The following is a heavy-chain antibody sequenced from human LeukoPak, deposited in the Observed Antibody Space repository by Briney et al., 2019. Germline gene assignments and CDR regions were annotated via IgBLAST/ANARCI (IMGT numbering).Heavy chain of an antibody. J-gene: IGHJ4*02. CDR3: ANPMATTPDY. D-gene: IGHD5-24*01. CDR2: ISGSGGST. CDR1: GFTFDDYA. V-gene: IGHV3-23*01. Sequence: GRSLRLSCAASGFTFDDYAMSWVRQAPGKGLEWVSAISGSGGSTYYADSVKGRFTISRDNSKNTLYLQMNSLRAEDTAVYYCANPMATTPDYWGQGTLVTVSS.